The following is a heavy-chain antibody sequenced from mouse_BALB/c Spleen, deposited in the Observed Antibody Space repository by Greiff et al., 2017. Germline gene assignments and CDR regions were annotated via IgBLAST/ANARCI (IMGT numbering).Heavy chain of an antibody. D-gene: IGHD1-1*01. V-gene: IGHV1-4*01. Sequence: QVQLQQSGAELARPGASVKMSCKASGYTFTSYSMHWVKQRPGQGLEWIGYINPSSGYTNYNQKFKDKATLTADKSSSTAYMQLSSLTSEDSAVYYCARKVTTVVGDYWGQGTTLTVSS. J-gene: IGHJ2*01. CDR3: ARKVTTVVGDY. CDR2: INPSSGYT. CDR1: GYTFTSYS.